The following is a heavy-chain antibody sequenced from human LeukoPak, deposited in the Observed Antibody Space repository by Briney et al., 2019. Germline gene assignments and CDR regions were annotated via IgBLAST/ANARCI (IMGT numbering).Heavy chain of an antibody. CDR3: AKDRDVLSGSFDS. V-gene: IGHV3-23*01. D-gene: IGHD1-26*01. CDR2: ISGSGDST. Sequence: GGTLRLSCAASGFTFSSYGMSWVRQAPGKGLQWISIISGSGDSTYYADSVKGRFTISRDISKNTLYLQMNSLRAEDTAVYYCAKDRDVLSGSFDSWGQGTLVTVSS. J-gene: IGHJ4*02. CDR1: GFTFSSYG.